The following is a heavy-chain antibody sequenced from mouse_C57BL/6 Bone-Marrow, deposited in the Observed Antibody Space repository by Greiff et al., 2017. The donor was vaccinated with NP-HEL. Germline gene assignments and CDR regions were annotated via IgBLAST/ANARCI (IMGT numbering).Heavy chain of an antibody. Sequence: DVKLQESGPGLAKPSQTLSLTCSVTGYSITSDYWNWIRKFPGNKLEYMGYISYSGSTYYNPSLKSRISITRDTSKNQYYLQLNSVTTEDTATYYCARRGVYYGSNYYAMDYWGQGTSVTVSS. CDR3: ARRGVYYGSNYYAMDY. J-gene: IGHJ4*01. CDR2: ISYSGST. V-gene: IGHV3-8*01. D-gene: IGHD1-1*01. CDR1: GYSITSDY.